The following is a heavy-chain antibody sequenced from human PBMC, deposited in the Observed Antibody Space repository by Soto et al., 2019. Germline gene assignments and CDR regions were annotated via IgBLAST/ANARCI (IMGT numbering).Heavy chain of an antibody. Sequence: SETLSLTCAVYGGSFSGYYWSWIRQSPGKGLEWIGEVNPTGSTEYNPSLKSRVTISVDTSKNQFSLNRNSVTAADTALYYCARSREQWLVDAFDIWGQGTMVTVSS. V-gene: IGHV4-34*01. CDR3: ARSREQWLVDAFDI. CDR2: VNPTGST. CDR1: GGSFSGYY. D-gene: IGHD6-19*01. J-gene: IGHJ3*02.